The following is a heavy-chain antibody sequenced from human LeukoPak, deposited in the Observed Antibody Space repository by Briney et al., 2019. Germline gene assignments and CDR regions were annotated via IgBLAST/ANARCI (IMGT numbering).Heavy chain of an antibody. CDR2: IITILGIA. J-gene: IGHJ6*02. D-gene: IGHD3-3*01. CDR1: GATFTSYA. Sequence: SVKLSCKASGATFTSYAISWVRQPPGQGLEWMGRIITILGIANYAQKFQGRVTITADKSTSTAYIELSSLRSEDTAVYYCARGGRFLASGMDVWGQGSTVTVSS. V-gene: IGHV1-69*04. CDR3: ARGGRFLASGMDV.